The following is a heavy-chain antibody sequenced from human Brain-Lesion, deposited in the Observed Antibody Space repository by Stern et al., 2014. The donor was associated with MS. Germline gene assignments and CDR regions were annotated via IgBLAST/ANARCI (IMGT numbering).Heavy chain of an antibody. D-gene: IGHD3-3*01. CDR2: INPNTGGT. CDR1: GYIFTGYY. CDR3: AREQRGITIFGVVTDYYYLGMDV. J-gene: IGHJ6*02. Sequence: QVQLGQSGAEVKKPGASVKVSCKTSGYIFTGYYIHWVRQAPGQGLAWMAWINPNTGGTKYAQKFQGRVTMSRDTSISTAYVELSSLTSDDTAVYYCAREQRGITIFGVVTDYYYLGMDVWGQGTTVTVSS. V-gene: IGHV1-2*02.